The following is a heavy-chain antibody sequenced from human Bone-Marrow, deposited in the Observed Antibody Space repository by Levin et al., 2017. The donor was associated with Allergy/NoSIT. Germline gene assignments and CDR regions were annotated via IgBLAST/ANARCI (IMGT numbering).Heavy chain of an antibody. Sequence: SETLSLTCAVSGASISSRNWWTWVRQAPGKGLDWIGGIHHSGSTHYNPSLKSRVTISVDQSKNQFSLRVTSVTAADTAVYFCARDPVNVEGYFDLWGRGTLVIVSS. D-gene: IGHD5-24*01. J-gene: IGHJ2*01. CDR3: ARDPVNVEGYFDL. CDR2: IHHSGST. CDR1: GASISSRNW. V-gene: IGHV4-4*02.